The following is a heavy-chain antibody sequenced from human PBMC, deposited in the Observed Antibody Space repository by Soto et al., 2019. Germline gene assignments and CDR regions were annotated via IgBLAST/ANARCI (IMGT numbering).Heavy chain of an antibody. V-gene: IGHV3-11*01. CDR1: GFTFSDYY. J-gene: IGHJ4*02. Sequence: GGSLRLSCAASGFTFSDYYMSWIRQAPGKGLEWVSYITSSGSTIYYADSVKGRFTISRDNAKISLYLQMNSLRAEDTAVYYCARENEQWVAADNWGQGTLVTVSS. CDR3: ARENEQWVAADN. D-gene: IGHD6-19*01. CDR2: ITSSGSTI.